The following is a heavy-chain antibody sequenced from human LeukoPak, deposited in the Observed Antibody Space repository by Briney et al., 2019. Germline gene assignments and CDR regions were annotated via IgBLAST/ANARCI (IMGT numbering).Heavy chain of an antibody. Sequence: ASVKVSCKASGGTFSSYAISWVRQAPGQGLEWMGGIIPIFGTANYAQKFQGRVTITADESTSTAYMELSSLRSEDTAVYYCATPHSDRTPNRRSTTWNLVDAFDIWGQGTMVTVSS. CDR1: GGTFSSYA. D-gene: IGHD1-1*01. CDR3: ATPHSDRTPNRRSTTWNLVDAFDI. CDR2: IIPIFGTA. V-gene: IGHV1-69*13. J-gene: IGHJ3*02.